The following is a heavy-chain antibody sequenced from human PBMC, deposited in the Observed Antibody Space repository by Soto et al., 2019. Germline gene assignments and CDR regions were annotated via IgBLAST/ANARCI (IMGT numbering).Heavy chain of an antibody. J-gene: IGHJ4*02. D-gene: IGHD7-27*01. CDR1: GYTFTSYG. V-gene: IGHV1-18*04. CDR3: ARDRWGSGNSEY. Sequence: ASVNVSCKASGYTFTSYGISWVRQAPGQGLEWMGWIGAYNGNTNYAQKVQGRVTLTTDTSTSTASMELRGLRSDDTAVYYCARDRWGSGNSEYWGKGNMVTVSA. CDR2: IGAYNGNT.